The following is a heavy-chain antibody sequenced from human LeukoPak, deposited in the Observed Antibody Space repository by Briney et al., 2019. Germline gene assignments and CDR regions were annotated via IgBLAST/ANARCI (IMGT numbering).Heavy chain of an antibody. CDR3: ARDRLSRRGSGYYFDY. Sequence: SVKVSCKASGGTFSSYAISWVRQAPGQRLEWMGRIIPIFGTANYAQKFQGRVTITTDESTSTAYMELSSLRSEDTAVYYCARDRLSRRGSGYYFDYWGQRTLVTVSS. CDR1: GGTFSSYA. J-gene: IGHJ4*02. CDR2: IIPIFGTA. V-gene: IGHV1-69*05. D-gene: IGHD3-22*01.